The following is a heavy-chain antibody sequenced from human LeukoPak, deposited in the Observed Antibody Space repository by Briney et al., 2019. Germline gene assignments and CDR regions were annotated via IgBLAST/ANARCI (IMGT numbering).Heavy chain of an antibody. CDR2: IIPIFGTA. D-gene: IGHD2-15*01. V-gene: IGHV1-69*05. CDR3: ARDNGYCSGGSCYLLDY. CDR1: GGTFSSYA. J-gene: IGHJ4*02. Sequence: GSSVKVSCKASGGTFSSYAISWVRQAPGQGLEWMGGIIPIFGTANYAQKFQGRVTITTDESTSTAYMELSSLRSEDTAVYYCARDNGYCSGGSCYLLDYWGQGTLVTVSS.